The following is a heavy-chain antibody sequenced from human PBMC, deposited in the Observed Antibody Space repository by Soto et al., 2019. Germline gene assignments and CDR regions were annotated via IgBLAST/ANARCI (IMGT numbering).Heavy chain of an antibody. J-gene: IGHJ6*02. CDR3: AKGGAIVAAGTRVYLYYGMDV. CDR1: GYTFTGYY. D-gene: IGHD1-26*01. CDR2: INPNSGDT. V-gene: IGHV1-2*02. Sequence: ASVKVSCKASGYTFTGYYVHWVRQAPGQGLEWMGWINPNSGDTNLAQRFQGRVTMNRDTSIRTAYMELRGLTSDDTAEYYCAKGGAIVAAGTRVYLYYGMDVWGQGTTVTVSS.